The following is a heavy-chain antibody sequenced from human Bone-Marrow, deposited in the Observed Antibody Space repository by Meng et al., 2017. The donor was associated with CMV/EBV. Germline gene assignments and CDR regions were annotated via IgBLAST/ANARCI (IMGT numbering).Heavy chain of an antibody. Sequence: ASVKVSCKASGYTFTSHGINWVRQAPGQGLEWMGWISGDIGNTDYAQKFQGRVTVTTDTSTSTAYMELRSLRFDDTAVYYCVRDTSLRDSGWYPGGYWGQGTLVTVSS. J-gene: IGHJ4*02. CDR2: ISGDIGNT. D-gene: IGHD6-19*01. CDR3: VRDTSLRDSGWYPGGY. CDR1: GYTFTSHG. V-gene: IGHV1-18*01.